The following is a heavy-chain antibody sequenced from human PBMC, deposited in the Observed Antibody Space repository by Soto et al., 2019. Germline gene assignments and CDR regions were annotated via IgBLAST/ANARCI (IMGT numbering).Heavy chain of an antibody. Sequence: QITLKESGPTLVKPTQTLTLTCTLSGFSLSTSGVGVGWIRQSPGKALEWLAVIYWDDVKHYSPSLERRLTITKDTSESEVVRTMTNMDPVDTATYYCARKGSGDYALDYWGQGILVTVSS. V-gene: IGHV2-5*02. CDR2: IYWDDVK. CDR3: ARKGSGDYALDY. J-gene: IGHJ4*02. D-gene: IGHD4-17*01. CDR1: GFSLSTSGVG.